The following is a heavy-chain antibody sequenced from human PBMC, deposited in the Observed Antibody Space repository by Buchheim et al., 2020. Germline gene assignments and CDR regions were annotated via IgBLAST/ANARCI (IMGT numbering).Heavy chain of an antibody. D-gene: IGHD5-12*01. CDR3: ARDYEVVATIGEYYYYYYGMDV. J-gene: IGHJ6*02. CDR1: GYTFTSYY. V-gene: IGHV1-46*01. CDR2: INPSGGST. Sequence: QVQLVQSGAEVKKPGASVKVSCKASGYTFTSYYMHWVRQAPGQGLEWMGIINPSGGSTSYAQKFQGRVTMTRDTSTSTAYMELSSLRSEDTAVYYCARDYEVVATIGEYYYYYYGMDVWGQGTT.